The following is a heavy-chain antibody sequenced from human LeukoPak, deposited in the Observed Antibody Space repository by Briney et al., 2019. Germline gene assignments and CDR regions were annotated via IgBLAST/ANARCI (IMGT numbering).Heavy chain of an antibody. CDR2: IYYSGST. V-gene: IGHV4-31*03. Sequence: SETLSLTCTVSGGSISSGGYYWSWIRQHPGKGLEWIGYIYYSGSTYYNPSLKSRVTISVDTSKNQFSLRLSSVTAADTAVYYCARSRAGWELYFDYWGQGTLVTVSS. D-gene: IGHD1-26*01. CDR1: GGSISSGGYY. CDR3: ARSRAGWELYFDY. J-gene: IGHJ4*02.